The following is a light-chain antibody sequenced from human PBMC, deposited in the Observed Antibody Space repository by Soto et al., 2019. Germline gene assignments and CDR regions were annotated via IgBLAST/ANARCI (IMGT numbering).Light chain of an antibody. V-gene: IGLV2-23*02. Sequence: QSALTQPASVSGSPGQSITISCTGTNNDVGNYNLVSWYQQHPGRAPKLLIYEVSKRPSGLPDRFSGSKSGDTASLTISGLQAEHDADYYCCSYATGFTLIFGGATKLTVL. CDR3: CSYATGFTLI. J-gene: IGLJ2*01. CDR1: NNDVGNYNL. CDR2: EVS.